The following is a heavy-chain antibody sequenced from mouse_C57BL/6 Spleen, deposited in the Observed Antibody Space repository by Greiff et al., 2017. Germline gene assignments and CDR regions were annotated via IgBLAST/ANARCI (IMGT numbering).Heavy chain of an antibody. J-gene: IGHJ1*03. Sequence: DVKLVESGGGLVKPGGSLKLSCAASGFTFSDYGMHWVRQAPEKGLEWVAYISSGSSTIYYADTVKGRFTISRDNAKNTLFLQMTILRSEDTAMYYCARVGDHWYFDVWGTGTTVTVSS. V-gene: IGHV5-17*01. CDR1: GFTFSDYG. CDR3: ARVGDHWYFDV. CDR2: ISSGSSTI.